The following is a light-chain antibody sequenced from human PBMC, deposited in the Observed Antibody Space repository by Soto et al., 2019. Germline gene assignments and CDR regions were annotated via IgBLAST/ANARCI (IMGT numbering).Light chain of an antibody. CDR3: AAWDDSLSVHVV. V-gene: IGLV1-47*01. J-gene: IGLJ2*01. CDR1: SSNIGSNY. Sequence: QAVVTQPPSASGTPGQRVTISCSGSSSNIGSNYVYWYQQLPGTAPKLLIYRNNQRPSGVPDRFSGSKSGTSASLAISGLRSEDEAYYYCAAWDDSLSVHVVFGGGTKVTVL. CDR2: RNN.